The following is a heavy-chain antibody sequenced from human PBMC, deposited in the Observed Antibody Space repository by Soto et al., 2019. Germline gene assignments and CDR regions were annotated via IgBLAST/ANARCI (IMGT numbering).Heavy chain of an antibody. D-gene: IGHD1-7*01. CDR2: ISGSGGST. CDR3: AKDSLELRPGSWFDP. CDR1: GFTFSSYA. Sequence: GESLKISCAASGFTFSSYAMSWVRQAPGKGLEWVSAISGSGGSTYYADSVKGRFTISRDNSKNTRYLQRNSLRAEDTAVYYCAKDSLELRPGSWFDPWGQGTLVTVSS. V-gene: IGHV3-23*01. J-gene: IGHJ5*02.